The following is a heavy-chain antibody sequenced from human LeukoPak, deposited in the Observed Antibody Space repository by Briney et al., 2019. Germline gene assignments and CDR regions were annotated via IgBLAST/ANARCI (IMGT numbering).Heavy chain of an antibody. J-gene: IGHJ6*03. Sequence: SETLSLTCTVSGGSISSYYWSWIRQPPGKGLEWIGYIYYSGSANYNPSLKSRVTISVDTSKNQFSLKLSSVTAADTAVYYCARDVRASDYEGYYYYYMDVWGKGTTVTVSS. CDR3: ARDVRASDYEGYYYYYMDV. CDR2: IYYSGSA. D-gene: IGHD3-16*01. V-gene: IGHV4-59*01. CDR1: GGSISSYY.